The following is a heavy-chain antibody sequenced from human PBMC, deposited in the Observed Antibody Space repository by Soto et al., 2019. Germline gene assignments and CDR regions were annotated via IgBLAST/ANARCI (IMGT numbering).Heavy chain of an antibody. CDR2: IYHSGST. D-gene: IGHD2-15*01. Sequence: SETLSLTCAVSGGSISSSNWWSWVRQPPGKGLGWIGEIYHSGSTNYNPSLKSRVTISVDKSKNQFSLKLSSATAADTAVYYCARAACSGGSCYSGAFDIWGQGTMVTVSS. CDR1: GGSISSSNW. J-gene: IGHJ3*02. CDR3: ARAACSGGSCYSGAFDI. V-gene: IGHV4-4*02.